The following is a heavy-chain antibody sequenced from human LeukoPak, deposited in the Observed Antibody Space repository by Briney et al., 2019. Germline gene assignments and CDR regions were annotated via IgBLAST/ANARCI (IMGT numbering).Heavy chain of an antibody. V-gene: IGHV3-23*01. Sequence: GGSLRLPCAASGFSFNSFGMSWVRQTPGKGLEWVSSIHSRGDNTHYADSLEGRFTTSRDTWKNTVYLQMNRLRVEDTATYYCARQILRGSYFYYLDVWGTGTPVTVSS. CDR2: IHSRGDNT. J-gene: IGHJ6*03. CDR1: GFSFNSFG. D-gene: IGHD3-10*01. CDR3: ARQILRGSYFYYLDV.